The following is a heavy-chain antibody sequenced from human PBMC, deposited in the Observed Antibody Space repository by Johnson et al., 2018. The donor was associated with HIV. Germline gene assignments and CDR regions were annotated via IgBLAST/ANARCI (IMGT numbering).Heavy chain of an antibody. CDR1: GFTFDDYD. J-gene: IGHJ3*02. CDR2: IKQDGSEK. Sequence: VQLVESGGGVARPGGSLRLSCAASGFTFDDYDMNWVRQAPGKGLEWVANIKQDGSEKFYVDSVKGRFTISRDNAENSLYLQMNSLRAEDTAVYYCARANYYHNWGQGTMVTVSS. D-gene: IGHD3-10*01. V-gene: IGHV3-7*01. CDR3: ARANYYHN.